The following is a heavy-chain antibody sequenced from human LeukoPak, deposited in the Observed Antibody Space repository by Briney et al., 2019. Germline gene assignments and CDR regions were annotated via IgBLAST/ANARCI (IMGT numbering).Heavy chain of an antibody. CDR1: GGSFSGYY. CDR2: INHSGST. D-gene: IGHD2-2*01. V-gene: IGHV4-34*01. J-gene: IGHJ5*02. Sequence: SETLSLTCAVYGGSFSGYYWSWIRQPPGKGLEWIGEINHSGSTNYNPSLKSRVTISVDTSKNQFSLKLSSVTAADTAVYYCARGLYCSSTSCSSWFDPGGQGTLVTVSS. CDR3: ARGLYCSSTSCSSWFDP.